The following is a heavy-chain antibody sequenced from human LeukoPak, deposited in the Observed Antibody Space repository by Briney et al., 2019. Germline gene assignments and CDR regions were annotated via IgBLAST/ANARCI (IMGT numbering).Heavy chain of an antibody. V-gene: IGHV3-74*01. CDR3: ARAVYYYDSSGRFDY. J-gene: IGHJ4*02. CDR2: INSDGSST. CDR1: GFTVSSNY. D-gene: IGHD3-22*01. Sequence: PGGSLRLSCAASGFTVSSNYMSWVRQAPGKGLVWVSRINSDGSSTSYADSVKGRFTISRDNAKNTLYLQMNSLRAGDTAVYYCARAVYYYDSSGRFDYWGQGTLVTVSS.